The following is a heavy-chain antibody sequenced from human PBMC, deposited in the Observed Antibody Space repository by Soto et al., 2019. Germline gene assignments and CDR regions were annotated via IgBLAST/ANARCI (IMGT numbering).Heavy chain of an antibody. J-gene: IGHJ4*02. D-gene: IGHD1-26*01. Sequence: QVQLVQSWAEVKKPGASVKVSCKASGYTFTSYDINWVRQATGQGLEWMGWMNPNSGNTGYAQKFQGRVTMTRNTSISTVNMELSTLRSDDTAVYFCAREGSGRGDYWGQGTLVTVSS. V-gene: IGHV1-8*01. CDR1: GYTFTSYD. CDR3: AREGSGRGDY. CDR2: MNPNSGNT.